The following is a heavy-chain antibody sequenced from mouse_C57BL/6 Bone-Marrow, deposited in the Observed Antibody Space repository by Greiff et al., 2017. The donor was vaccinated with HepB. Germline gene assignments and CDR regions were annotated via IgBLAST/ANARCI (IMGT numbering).Heavy chain of an antibody. CDR3: ARVGFYFFDY. V-gene: IGHV5-16*01. J-gene: IGHJ2*01. CDR1: GFTFSDYY. Sequence: EVQRVESEGGLVQPGSSMKLSCTASGFTFSDYYMAWVRQVPEKGLEWVANINYDGSSTYYLDSLKSRFIISRDNAKNILYLQMSSLKSEDTATYYCARVGFYFFDYWGQGTTLTVSS. D-gene: IGHD2-1*01. CDR2: INYDGSST.